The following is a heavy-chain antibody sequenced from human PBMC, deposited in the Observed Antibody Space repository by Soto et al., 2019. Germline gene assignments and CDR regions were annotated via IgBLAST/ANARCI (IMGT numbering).Heavy chain of an antibody. CDR2: ISYDGSNK. Sequence: GGSLRLSCAASGFTFSSYGMHWVRQAPGKGLEWVAVISYDGSNKYYADSVKGRFTISRDNSKNTLYLQMNSLRAEDTAVYYCAKGASGYYYDSSGDPGPFDYWGQGTLVTVSS. CDR1: GFTFSSYG. J-gene: IGHJ4*02. V-gene: IGHV3-30*18. CDR3: AKGASGYYYDSSGDPGPFDY. D-gene: IGHD3-22*01.